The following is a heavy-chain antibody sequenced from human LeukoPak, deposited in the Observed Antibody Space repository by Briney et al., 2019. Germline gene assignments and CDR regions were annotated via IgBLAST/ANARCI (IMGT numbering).Heavy chain of an antibody. CDR1: TSR. CDR3: ARDLWNFYDDSGYNRDFDS. Sequence: GASVKVSYKATSRISWVRQAPGQGLEGMGWIGTYGGDTYYAQKFQGRITVTTDTSTSTVYMELRNLRSDDTAVYYCARDLWNFYDDSGYNRDFDSWGQGTLVTVSS. V-gene: IGHV1-18*01. J-gene: IGHJ5*01. CDR2: IGTYGGDT. D-gene: IGHD3-22*01.